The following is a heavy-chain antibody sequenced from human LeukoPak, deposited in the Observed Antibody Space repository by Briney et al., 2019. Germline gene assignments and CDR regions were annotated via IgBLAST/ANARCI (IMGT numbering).Heavy chain of an antibody. CDR2: ISWNSGSI. V-gene: IGHV3-9*01. CDR1: GFTFSDYY. Sequence: PGGSLRLSCAASGFTFSDYYMSWIRQAPGKGLEWVSGISWNSGSIGYADSVKGRFTISRDNAKNSLYLQMNSLRAEDTALYYCAKGPAGELSDYYYYMDVWGKGTTVTISS. D-gene: IGHD3-16*02. CDR3: AKGPAGELSDYYYYMDV. J-gene: IGHJ6*03.